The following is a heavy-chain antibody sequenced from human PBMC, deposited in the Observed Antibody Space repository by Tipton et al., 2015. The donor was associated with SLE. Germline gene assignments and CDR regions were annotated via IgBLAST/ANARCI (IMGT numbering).Heavy chain of an antibody. CDR2: VSHRGTT. Sequence: TLSLTCAVYGGTSRDYFWSWIRQPPGKGLEWIGEVSHRGTTNYNPSLDSRVTISLDRFNNQFTLKMTSVTAADTAVYYCARHDQGYSSSWYYFDYRGQGTLVTVSS. D-gene: IGHD6-13*01. CDR3: ARHDQGYSSSWYYFDY. J-gene: IGHJ4*02. CDR1: GGTSRDYF. V-gene: IGHV4-34*01.